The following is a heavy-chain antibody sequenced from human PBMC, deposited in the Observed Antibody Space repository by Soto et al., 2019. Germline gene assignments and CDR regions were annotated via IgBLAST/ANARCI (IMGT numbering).Heavy chain of an antibody. V-gene: IGHV3-73*01. CDR2: IRSKANSYAT. CDR1: GFTFSGSA. J-gene: IGHJ6*02. Sequence: GGSLRLSCAASGFTFSGSAMHWVRQASGKGLEWVGRIRSKANSYATAYAASVKGRFTISRDDSKNTAYLQMNSLKTEDTEVYYCTSSPYYYGIDVWGQGTTVTVSS. CDR3: TSSPYYYGIDV.